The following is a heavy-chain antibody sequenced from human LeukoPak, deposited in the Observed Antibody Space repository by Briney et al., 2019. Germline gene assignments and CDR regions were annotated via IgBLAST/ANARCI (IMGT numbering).Heavy chain of an antibody. D-gene: IGHD5-12*01. CDR3: ARVFRGDDLFDY. V-gene: IGHV3-11*01. CDR1: GFTFSDYY. CDR2: ISSSSGSAM. J-gene: IGHJ4*02. Sequence: PGGSLRLSCAASGFTFSDYYMSWIRQAPGKGLEWVSYISSSSGSAMYYADSVKGRFTISRDNAKNSLYLQMNSLRAEDTAVYYCARVFRGDDLFDYWGQGILVTVSS.